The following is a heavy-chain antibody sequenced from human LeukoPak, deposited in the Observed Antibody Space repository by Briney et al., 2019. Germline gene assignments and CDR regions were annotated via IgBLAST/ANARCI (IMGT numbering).Heavy chain of an antibody. D-gene: IGHD3-22*01. V-gene: IGHV2-5*01. CDR2: IYWNDDK. CDR3: AHIITGTFVSNDSSYYFDY. Sequence: SGPTLVNPTQTLTLTCTFSGFSLSTSGVGVGWIRQPPGKALEWLALIYWNDDKRYSPSLKSRLTITKDTSKNQVVLTMTNMDPVDTATYYCAHIITGTFVSNDSSYYFDYWGQGTLVTVSS. J-gene: IGHJ4*02. CDR1: GFSLSTSGVG.